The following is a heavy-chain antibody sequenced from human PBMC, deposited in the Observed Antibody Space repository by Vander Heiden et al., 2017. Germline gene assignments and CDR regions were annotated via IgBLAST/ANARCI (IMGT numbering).Heavy chain of an antibody. V-gene: IGHV1-2*02. D-gene: IGHD2-15*01. CDR1: GYIFPGYY. CDR2: ISPKDGDT. J-gene: IGHJ5*02. CDR3: ARASKVVIENPQGGFSFDP. Sequence: QVQLVQSGTEVRTPGASVRVSCKASGYIFPGYYLHWVRQAHGQGLEWMGWISPKDGDTNYAQKFQGRVTMTRDTTTRTVYMDLNRLTSDDTAIYFCARASKVVIENPQGGFSFDPWGRGTQVTVSS.